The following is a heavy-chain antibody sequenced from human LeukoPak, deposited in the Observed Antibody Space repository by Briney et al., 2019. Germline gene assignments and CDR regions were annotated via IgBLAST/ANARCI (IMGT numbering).Heavy chain of an antibody. J-gene: IGHJ4*02. CDR3: AKGAYYYDRRAFDY. CDR2: ISYDGSNQ. V-gene: IGHV3-30*18. Sequence: GGSLRLSCAASGFTFSSYGMHWVRQPPGKGLEWVAVISYDGSNQYYVDSVKGRFTISRVNSKNTLYLQMNSLRVEDTAVYYCAKGAYYYDRRAFDYWGQGTLVTVSS. CDR1: GFTFSSYG. D-gene: IGHD3-22*01.